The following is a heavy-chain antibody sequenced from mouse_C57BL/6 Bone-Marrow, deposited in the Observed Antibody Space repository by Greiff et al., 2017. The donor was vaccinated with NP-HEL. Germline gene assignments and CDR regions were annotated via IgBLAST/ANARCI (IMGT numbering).Heavy chain of an antibody. CDR2: ISDGGSYT. J-gene: IGHJ2*01. CDR3: ARDPDSSGYDY. V-gene: IGHV5-4*01. Sequence: DVHLVESGGGLVKPGGSLKLSCAASGFTFSSYAMSWVRQTPEKRLEWVATISDGGSYTYYPDNVKGRFTISRDNAKNNLYLQMSHLKSEDTAMYYCARDPDSSGYDYWGQGTTLTLSS. CDR1: GFTFSSYA. D-gene: IGHD3-2*02.